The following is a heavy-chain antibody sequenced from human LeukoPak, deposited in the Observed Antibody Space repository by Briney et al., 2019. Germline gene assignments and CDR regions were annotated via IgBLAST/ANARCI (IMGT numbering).Heavy chain of an antibody. CDR2: IDYSGNT. CDR1: GRYISSYY. Sequence: SETLSLTCTVSGRYISSYYWSCIRQPPGKGLEWIAYIDYSGNTNYNPSLKSRVTISIDTSKNQFSLKLSSVTAADTAVYYCARHGNWDSRQYYFDHWGQGTLVTVSS. J-gene: IGHJ4*02. V-gene: IGHV4-59*08. D-gene: IGHD1-7*01. CDR3: ARHGNWDSRQYYFDH.